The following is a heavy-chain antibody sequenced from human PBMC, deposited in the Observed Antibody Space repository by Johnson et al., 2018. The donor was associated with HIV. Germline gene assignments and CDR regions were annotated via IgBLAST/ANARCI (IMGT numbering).Heavy chain of an antibody. CDR2: ISWNSGSI. J-gene: IGHJ3*02. V-gene: IGHV3-9*01. CDR1: GFTFDDYA. Sequence: VQLVESGGGLVQPGRSLRLSCAASGFTFDDYAMHWVRQAPGKGLEWVSGISWNSGSIGYADSVKGRFTISRDNAKNSLYLQMNSLRAEDTALYYCAKGVGATTTDAFAIWGQGIMVTVSS. CDR3: AKGVGATTTDAFAI. D-gene: IGHD1-26*01.